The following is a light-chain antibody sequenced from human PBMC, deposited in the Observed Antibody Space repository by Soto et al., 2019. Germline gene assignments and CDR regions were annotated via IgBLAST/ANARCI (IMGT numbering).Light chain of an antibody. V-gene: IGKV1-5*03. CDR3: QHYKSYSEA. Sequence: DIQMTQSPSTLSASLGDRVTITCRASQSISSWLAWYQQKPGKSPKLLIYKASTLKSGVPSRFSGSGSGTEFTLTISSLQPDDFATYYCQHYKSYSEAFGQGTKVDNK. CDR1: QSISSW. J-gene: IGKJ1*01. CDR2: KAS.